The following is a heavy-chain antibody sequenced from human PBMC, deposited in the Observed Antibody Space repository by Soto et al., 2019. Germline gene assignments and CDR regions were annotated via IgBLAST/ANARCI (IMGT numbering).Heavy chain of an antibody. CDR2: ISSSSSYI. V-gene: IGHV3-21*01. D-gene: IGHD4-4*01. CDR1: GFTFGSYS. CDR3: ARGGDTVTTYNWFGP. J-gene: IGHJ5*02. Sequence: PGGTLRLSWAATGFTFGSYSMNWVRQAPGKGLEWVSSISSSSSYIYYADSVKGRFTISRDNAKNSLYLQMNSLRAEDTAVYYCARGGDTVTTYNWFGPWGQGTLVTVSS.